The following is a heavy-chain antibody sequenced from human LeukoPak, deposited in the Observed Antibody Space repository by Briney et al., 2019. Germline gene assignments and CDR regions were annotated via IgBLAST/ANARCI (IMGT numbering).Heavy chain of an antibody. Sequence: PGGSLRLSCAASGFTFDDYAMRWVRQAPGRGLEWVSGISWNSGSIGYADSVKGRFTISRDNAKNSLYLQMNSLRAEDTALYYCAKDPLLYSSSWPYYFDYWGQGTLVTVSS. D-gene: IGHD6-13*01. V-gene: IGHV3-9*01. CDR3: AKDPLLYSSSWPYYFDY. CDR1: GFTFDDYA. CDR2: ISWNSGSI. J-gene: IGHJ4*02.